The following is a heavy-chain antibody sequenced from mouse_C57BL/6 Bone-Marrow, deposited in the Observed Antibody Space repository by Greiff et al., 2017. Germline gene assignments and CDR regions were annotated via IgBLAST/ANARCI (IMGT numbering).Heavy chain of an antibody. V-gene: IGHV5-12*01. CDR2: ISNGGGST. Sequence: EVKVVESGGGLVQPGGSLKLSCAASGFTFSDYYMYWVRQTPEKRLEWVAYISNGGGSTYYPATVKGRFTISRDNAKNTLYLQVSRLKSEDTAMYYCARRNLTGSYAMDYWGQGTSVTVSS. CDR1: GFTFSDYY. CDR3: ARRNLTGSYAMDY. D-gene: IGHD4-1*01. J-gene: IGHJ4*01.